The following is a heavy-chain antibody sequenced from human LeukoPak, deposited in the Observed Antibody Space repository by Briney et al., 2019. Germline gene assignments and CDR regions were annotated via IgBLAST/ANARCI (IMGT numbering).Heavy chain of an antibody. CDR3: ARDYDYVWGSYRPLCY. Sequence: ASVKVSCKASGGTFSSYAMSWVRQAPGQGLEWMGGIIPIFGTANYAQKFQGRVTITADESTSTAYMELSSLRSEDTAVYYCARDYDYVWGSYRPLCYWGQGTLVTVSS. CDR1: GGTFSSYA. J-gene: IGHJ4*02. D-gene: IGHD3-16*02. CDR2: IIPIFGTA. V-gene: IGHV1-69*01.